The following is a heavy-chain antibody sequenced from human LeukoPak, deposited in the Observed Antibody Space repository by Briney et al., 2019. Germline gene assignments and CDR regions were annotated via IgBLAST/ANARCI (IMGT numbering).Heavy chain of an antibody. J-gene: IGHJ4*02. CDR3: ARLMGVGGYPNNDY. D-gene: IGHD2-8*01. CDR2: ISYDGSNK. V-gene: IGHV3-30*04. Sequence: GGSLRLSCAASGFTFSSYAMHWVRQAPGKGVEWVAVISYDGSNKYYADSVKGRFTISRDNSKNTLYLQMNSLRAEDTAVYYCARLMGVGGYPNNDYWGQGTLVTVSS. CDR1: GFTFSSYA.